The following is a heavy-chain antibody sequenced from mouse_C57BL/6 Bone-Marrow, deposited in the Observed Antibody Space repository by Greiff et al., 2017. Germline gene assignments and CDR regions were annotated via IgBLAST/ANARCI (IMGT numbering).Heavy chain of an antibody. CDR3: ASPLYYYGSSYLMDY. D-gene: IGHD1-1*01. CDR1: GYTFTDYY. Sequence: VKLVESGAELVRPGASVKLSCKASGYTFTDYYINWVKQRPGQGLEWIARIYPGSGNTYYNEKFKGKATLTAEKSSSTAYMQLSSLTSEDSAVYFCASPLYYYGSSYLMDYWGQGTSVTVSS. V-gene: IGHV1-76*01. CDR2: IYPGSGNT. J-gene: IGHJ4*01.